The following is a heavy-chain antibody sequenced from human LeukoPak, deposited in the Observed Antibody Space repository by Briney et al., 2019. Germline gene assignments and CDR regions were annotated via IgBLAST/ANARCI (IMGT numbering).Heavy chain of an antibody. CDR1: GVSIGGYY. J-gene: IGHJ4*02. Sequence: SETLSLTPTVSGVSIGGYYWSWIRQPPGKGLEWIGYISYSGRTNYNPSLRSRVTISVATSKNQFSLRLSSVTAADTALYYCVRHDYRNPRLDCWGQGTLVTVSS. CDR2: ISYSGRT. CDR3: VRHDYRNPRLDC. D-gene: IGHD4-11*01. V-gene: IGHV4-59*08.